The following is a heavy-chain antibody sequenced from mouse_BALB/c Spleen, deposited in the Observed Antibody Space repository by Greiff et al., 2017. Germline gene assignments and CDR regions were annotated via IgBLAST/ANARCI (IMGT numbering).Heavy chain of an antibody. J-gene: IGHJ3*01. Sequence: QVQLQQSGAELVKPGASVKLSCKASGYTFTSYYMYWVKQRPGQGLEWIGEINPSNGGTNFNEKFKSKATLTVDKSSSTAYMQLSSLTSEDSAVYYCTRCDYYGSSYGFADWGQGTLVTVSA. CDR1: GYTFTSYY. D-gene: IGHD1-1*01. CDR2: INPSNGGT. CDR3: TRCDYYGSSYGFAD. V-gene: IGHV1S81*02.